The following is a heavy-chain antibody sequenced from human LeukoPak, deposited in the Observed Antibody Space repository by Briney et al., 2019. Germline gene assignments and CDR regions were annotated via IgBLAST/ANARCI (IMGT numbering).Heavy chain of an antibody. J-gene: IGHJ6*03. D-gene: IGHD6-13*01. V-gene: IGHV3-53*01. CDR1: GFTVSSNY. CDR3: ARVKGGSSWYTAYYMDV. CDR2: IYSGGST. Sequence: PGGSLRLSCAASGFTVSSNYMSWVRQAPGKGLEWVSVIYSGGSTYYADSVKGRFTISRDNSKNTLYLQMNSLRAEDTAVYYCARVKGGSSWYTAYYMDVWGKGTTVTVSS.